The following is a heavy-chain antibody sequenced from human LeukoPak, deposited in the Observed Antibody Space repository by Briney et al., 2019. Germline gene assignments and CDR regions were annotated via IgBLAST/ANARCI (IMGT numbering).Heavy chain of an antibody. J-gene: IGHJ4*02. Sequence: GGSLRLSCAASGFTFSNAWMSWVRQAPGKGLEWVGRIKSKTDGGTTDYAAPVKGRFTISRGDSKSTLYLQMNSLKTEDTAVYYCTTIPGTYPDLDYWGQGTLVTVSS. V-gene: IGHV3-15*01. D-gene: IGHD1-14*01. CDR3: TTIPGTYPDLDY. CDR2: IKSKTDGGTT. CDR1: GFTFSNAW.